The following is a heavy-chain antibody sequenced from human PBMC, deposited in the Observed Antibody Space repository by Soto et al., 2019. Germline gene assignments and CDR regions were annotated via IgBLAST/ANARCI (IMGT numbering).Heavy chain of an antibody. D-gene: IGHD1-26*01. Sequence: GGSLRLSCAASGFTFSNAWMSWVRQAPGKGLEWVGRIKSKTDGGTTDYAAPVKGRFTISRDDSKNTLYLQMNSLKTEDTAVYYCTTDPLRELQTRGWFDPCGQGTLVTVSS. CDR2: IKSKTDGGTT. CDR1: GFTFSNAW. CDR3: TTDPLRELQTRGWFDP. V-gene: IGHV3-15*01. J-gene: IGHJ5*02.